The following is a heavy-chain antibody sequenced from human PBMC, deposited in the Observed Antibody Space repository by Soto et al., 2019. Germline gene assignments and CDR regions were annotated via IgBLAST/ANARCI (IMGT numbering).Heavy chain of an antibody. CDR3: XVVVAATPYYYYYGMDV. D-gene: IGHD2-15*01. Sequence: PGVSLRLSCTASGFTFGYYAMSWVRQAPGKGLEWVGFIRSKAYGGTTEYAASVKGRFTISRDDSKSIAYLQMNSLKTEDTAVYYCXVVVAATPYYYYYGMDVWGQGTTVTVSS. V-gene: IGHV3-49*04. CDR1: GFTFGYYA. J-gene: IGHJ6*02. CDR2: IRSKAYGGTT.